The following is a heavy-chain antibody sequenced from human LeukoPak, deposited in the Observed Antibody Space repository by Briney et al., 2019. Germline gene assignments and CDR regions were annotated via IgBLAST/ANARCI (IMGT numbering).Heavy chain of an antibody. V-gene: IGHV1-24*01. Sequence: ASVTVSCKVSGYTLTELSMHWVRQAPGKGLEWMGGFDPEDGETIYAQKFQGRVTMTEDTSTDTAYMELSSLRSEDTAVYYCATPYYDSSGYYSPWFDPWGQGTLVTVSS. J-gene: IGHJ5*02. CDR1: GYTLTELS. D-gene: IGHD3-22*01. CDR2: FDPEDGET. CDR3: ATPYYDSSGYYSPWFDP.